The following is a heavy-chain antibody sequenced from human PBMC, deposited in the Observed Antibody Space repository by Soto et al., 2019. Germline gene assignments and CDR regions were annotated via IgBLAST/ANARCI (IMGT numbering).Heavy chain of an antibody. Sequence: GGTLRLSCAASGFTFRNYWMHWVRQAPGKGLVWVSRISDYGRINYADSVKDRFIIARDDAKSELYLHLNDLRAEDTAMYYCARGGLESFDHWGQGALVTVSS. D-gene: IGHD1-1*01. V-gene: IGHV3-74*01. CDR3: ARGGLESFDH. CDR2: ISDYGRI. J-gene: IGHJ4*02. CDR1: GFTFRNYW.